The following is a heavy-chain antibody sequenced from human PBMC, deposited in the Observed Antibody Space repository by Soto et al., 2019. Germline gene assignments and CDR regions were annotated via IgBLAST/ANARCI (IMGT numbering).Heavy chain of an antibody. Sequence: SETLSLTCAVYDGSFSGYYWSWIRQPPGKGLEWIVEINHSGSTNYNPSLKSRVTISVDTSKNQFSLKLTSVTAADTAVYYCARDKITGLFDYWGQGTLVTVSS. V-gene: IGHV4-34*01. J-gene: IGHJ4*02. CDR2: INHSGST. D-gene: IGHD2-8*02. CDR1: DGSFSGYY. CDR3: ARDKITGLFDY.